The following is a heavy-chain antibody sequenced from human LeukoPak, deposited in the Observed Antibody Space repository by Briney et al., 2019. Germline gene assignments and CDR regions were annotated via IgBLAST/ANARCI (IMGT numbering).Heavy chain of an antibody. V-gene: IGHV3-23*01. Sequence: GGSLRLSCAASGFTFSSYAMNWVRQAPGKGLEWVSVISGSGGSTYYADSVKGRFTISRDNSKNTLYLQMNSLRAEDTAVYYCATADDSSGYYSPRFDYWGQGTLVTVSS. CDR1: GFTFSSYA. J-gene: IGHJ4*02. CDR3: ATADDSSGYYSPRFDY. CDR2: ISGSGGST. D-gene: IGHD3-22*01.